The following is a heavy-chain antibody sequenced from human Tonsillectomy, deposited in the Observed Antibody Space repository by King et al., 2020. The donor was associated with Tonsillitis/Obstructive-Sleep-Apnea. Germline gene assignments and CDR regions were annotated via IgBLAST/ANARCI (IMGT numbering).Heavy chain of an antibody. Sequence: VQLVESGAEVKKPGASVKVSCTASGYTFTGNYMHWVRQAPGQGLEWMGWINPNSGGTNYAQKFQGRVTMTRDTSISTAYMELSRLRSDDTAVYYCARDGVTIFGVVINGMDVWGQGTAVTVSS. CDR2: INPNSGGT. CDR1: GYTFTGNY. CDR3: ARDGVTIFGVVINGMDV. J-gene: IGHJ6*02. V-gene: IGHV1-2*02. D-gene: IGHD3-3*01.